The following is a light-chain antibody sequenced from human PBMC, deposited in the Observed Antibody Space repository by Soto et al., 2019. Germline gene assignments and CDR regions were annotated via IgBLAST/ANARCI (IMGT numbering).Light chain of an antibody. Sequence: EIVMTQSPATLSVSPGERATLSCRASQSVSSNLAWYQKKPGQAPRLLIYGASTRATGIPARFSGSGSGTEFTLTISSLHSEDFAVYYCQQYNNWPPMTFGQGTRLEIK. CDR3: QQYNNWPPMT. V-gene: IGKV3D-15*01. CDR2: GAS. J-gene: IGKJ5*01. CDR1: QSVSSN.